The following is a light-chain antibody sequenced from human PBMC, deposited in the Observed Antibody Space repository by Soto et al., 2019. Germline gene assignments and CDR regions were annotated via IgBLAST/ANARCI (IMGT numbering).Light chain of an antibody. CDR1: QSISSD. V-gene: IGKV3-15*01. CDR2: GAS. Sequence: ETVLTQSPATQSVSPGDSATLSRRASQSISSDVAWDQQKPGQAPRLLIYGASTTATGIPARFSGSGSGTEFTLTISSLQSEDFAVYNCQQYNKCPRTLGQGTKVDIK. CDR3: QQYNKCPRT. J-gene: IGKJ2*01.